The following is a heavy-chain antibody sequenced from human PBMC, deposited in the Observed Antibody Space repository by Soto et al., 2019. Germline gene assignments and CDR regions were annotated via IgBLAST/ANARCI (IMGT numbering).Heavy chain of an antibody. V-gene: IGHV4-31*03. CDR1: GGSISSGGYY. CDR3: ARVATPDLYGDGIWFDY. CDR2: IYYSGST. Sequence: SETLSLTCTVSGGSISSGGYYWSWIRQHPGKGLEWIGYIYYSGSTYYNPSLKSRVTISVDTSKNQFSLKLSSVTAADTAVYYCARVATPDLYGDGIWFDYWGQGTLVTVSS. J-gene: IGHJ4*02. D-gene: IGHD4-17*01.